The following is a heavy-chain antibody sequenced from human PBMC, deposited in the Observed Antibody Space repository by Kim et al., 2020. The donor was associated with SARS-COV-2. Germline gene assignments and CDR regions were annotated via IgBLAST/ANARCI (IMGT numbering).Heavy chain of an antibody. V-gene: IGHV4-59*01. CDR3: ARVGYVGNSGWFDP. D-gene: IGHD7-27*01. J-gene: IGHJ5*02. Sequence: NPSLKNRVTISVDTSKNQFSLKLRCVTAAATTVYYCARVGYVGNSGWFDPWGQGTLVTVSS.